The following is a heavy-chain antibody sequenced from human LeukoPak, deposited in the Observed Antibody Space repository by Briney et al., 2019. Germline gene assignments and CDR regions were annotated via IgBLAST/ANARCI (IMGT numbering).Heavy chain of an antibody. CDR3: ARASSGWLLGYFDY. CDR1: GGSISSYC. D-gene: IGHD6-19*01. CDR2: IYYSGST. V-gene: IGHV4-59*01. J-gene: IGHJ4*02. Sequence: SETLSLTCTVSGGSISSYCWSWIRQPPGKGLEWIGYIYYSGSTNYNPSLKSRVTISEDTSKNQFSLKLSSVTAADTAVYYCARASSGWLLGYFDYWGQGTLVTASS.